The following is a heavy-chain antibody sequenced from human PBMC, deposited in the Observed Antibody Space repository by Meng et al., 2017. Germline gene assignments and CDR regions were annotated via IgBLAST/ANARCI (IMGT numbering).Heavy chain of an antibody. Sequence: GGSLRLSCAASGFTFSSYAMHWVRQASGKGLEWVGRIKTKANSYATTYAASVKGSFTISRDDSKNTAYLQMNSLKSEDTAVYYCTSRRGLGADDAFDIWGQGTKVTVSS. V-gene: IGHV3-73*01. D-gene: IGHD1-26*01. J-gene: IGHJ3*02. CDR1: GFTFSSYA. CDR3: TSRRGLGADDAFDI. CDR2: IKTKANSYAT.